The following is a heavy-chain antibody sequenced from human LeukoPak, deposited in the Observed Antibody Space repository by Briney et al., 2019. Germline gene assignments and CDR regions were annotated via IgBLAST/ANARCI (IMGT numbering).Heavy chain of an antibody. CDR3: ARIPIEYSSSWEGVDY. Sequence: ASVTVSCKASGYTFTGYYMHWVRQAPGQGLEWMGWINPNSGGTNYAQKFQGRVTMSRDTSISTAYMELSRLRSDDTAVYYCARIPIEYSSSWEGVDYWGQGTLVTVSS. D-gene: IGHD6-13*01. V-gene: IGHV1-2*02. J-gene: IGHJ4*02. CDR1: GYTFTGYY. CDR2: INPNSGGT.